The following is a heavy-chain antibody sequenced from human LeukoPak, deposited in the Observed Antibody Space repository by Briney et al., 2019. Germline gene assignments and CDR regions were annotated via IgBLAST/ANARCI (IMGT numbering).Heavy chain of an antibody. J-gene: IGHJ4*02. CDR1: GGSISSYY. Sequence: SETLSLTCTVSGGSISSYYWSWIRQPPGKGREWIGYIYYSGSTNYNPSLKSRVTISVDTSKNQFSLKLSSVTAADTAVYYCARGEDGTGDYRPTYFDSWGQGTLVTVSS. CDR3: ARGEDGTGDYRPTYFDS. V-gene: IGHV4-59*01. CDR2: IYYSGST. D-gene: IGHD4-17*01.